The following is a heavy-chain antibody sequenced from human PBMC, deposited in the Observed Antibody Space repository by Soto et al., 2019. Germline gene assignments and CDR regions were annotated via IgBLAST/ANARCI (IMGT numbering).Heavy chain of an antibody. V-gene: IGHV3-48*02. Sequence: PGGSLRLSCAASGFTFSSYSMNWVRQAPGKGLEWVSYISSSSTIYYADSVKGRFTISRDNAKNSLYLQMNSLRDEDTAVYYCARDLRLYYYGSETRFDIWGQGTMVTVSS. CDR2: ISSSSTI. J-gene: IGHJ3*02. CDR3: ARDLRLYYYGSETRFDI. D-gene: IGHD3-10*01. CDR1: GFTFSSYS.